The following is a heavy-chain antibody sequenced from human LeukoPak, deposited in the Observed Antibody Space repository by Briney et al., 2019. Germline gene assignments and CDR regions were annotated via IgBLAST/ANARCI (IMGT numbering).Heavy chain of an antibody. CDR3: ARLNIPGIAVAGGILEDY. CDR2: IYYSGST. Sequence: SETLSLTCTVSGGSISSYYWSWIRRPPGKGLEWIGYIYYSGSTNYNPSLKSRVTISVDTSKNQFSLKLSSVTAADTAVYYCARLNIPGIAVAGGILEDYWGQGTLVTVSS. CDR1: GGSISSYY. J-gene: IGHJ4*02. D-gene: IGHD6-19*01. V-gene: IGHV4-59*12.